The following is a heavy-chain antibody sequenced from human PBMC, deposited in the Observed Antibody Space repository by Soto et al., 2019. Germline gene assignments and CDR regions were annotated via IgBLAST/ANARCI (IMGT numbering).Heavy chain of an antibody. V-gene: IGHV3-30-3*01. CDR2: ISYDGSNK. Sequence: PGGSLRLSCAASGFTFSSYAMHWVRQAPGKGLEWVAVISYDGSNKYYADSVKGRFTISRDNSKNTLYLQMNSLRAEDTAVYYCARDYHYDFWSGYYIRYYYGMEVWGQGTTVTVSS. D-gene: IGHD3-3*01. J-gene: IGHJ6*02. CDR3: ARDYHYDFWSGYYIRYYYGMEV. CDR1: GFTFSSYA.